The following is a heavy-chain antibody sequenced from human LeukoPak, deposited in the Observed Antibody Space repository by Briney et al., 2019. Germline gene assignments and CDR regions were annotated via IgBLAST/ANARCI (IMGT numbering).Heavy chain of an antibody. Sequence: ASVKVSCKASGYTLTSYAMNWVRQAPGQGLEWMGWINTNTGNPTYAQGFTGRFVFSLDTSVSTAYLQISSLKAEDTAVYYCAREGVEMATMTPDYWGXXXXXTVXS. D-gene: IGHD5-24*01. V-gene: IGHV7-4-1*02. CDR2: INTNTGNP. CDR1: GYTLTSYA. J-gene: IGHJ4*01. CDR3: AREGVEMATMTPDY.